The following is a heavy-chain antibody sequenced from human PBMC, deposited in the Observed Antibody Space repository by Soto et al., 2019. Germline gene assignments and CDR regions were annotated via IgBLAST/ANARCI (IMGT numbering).Heavy chain of an antibody. V-gene: IGHV1-46*01. Sequence: QVLLAQSGAEVKKPGASVKVSCKTSGYTFTSYIIQWVRQAPGQGLEWVGMINPSGGSTNYAQKCHGRDTLTTHTPTSTVHTDLSRLRSEDTAVYYCGRDRTRDYWSGYSPVDIGGQGTMVTVSS. D-gene: IGHD3-3*01. J-gene: IGHJ3*02. CDR1: GYTFTSYI. CDR2: INPSGGST. CDR3: GRDRTRDYWSGYSPVDI.